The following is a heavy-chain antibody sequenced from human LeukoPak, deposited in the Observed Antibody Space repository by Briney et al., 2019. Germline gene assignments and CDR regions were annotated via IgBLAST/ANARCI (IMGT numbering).Heavy chain of an antibody. D-gene: IGHD6-6*01. CDR1: GGSFSGYY. CDR2: INHSGST. J-gene: IGHJ4*02. V-gene: IGHV4-34*01. Sequence: SETLSLTCAVYGGSFSGYYWSWIRQPPGKVLEWVGEINHSGSTNYNPSLKSRVTISVDTSKNQFSLKLSSVTAADTAVYYCARGRGSTSSSGRIGYWGQGTLVTVSS. CDR3: ARGRGSTSSSGRIGY.